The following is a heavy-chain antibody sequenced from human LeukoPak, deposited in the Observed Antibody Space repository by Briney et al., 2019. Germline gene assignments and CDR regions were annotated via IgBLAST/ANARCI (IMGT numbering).Heavy chain of an antibody. V-gene: IGHV3-30-3*01. J-gene: IGHJ4*02. Sequence: GRSLRLSCAASGFTFSSYAVHWVRQAPGKGLEWVAVISYDGSNKYYADSVKGRFTISRDNSKNTLYLQMNSLRAEDTAVYYCARHRRGKAARPADYWGQGTLVTVSS. CDR2: ISYDGSNK. CDR3: ARHRRGKAARPADY. CDR1: GFTFSSYA. D-gene: IGHD6-6*01.